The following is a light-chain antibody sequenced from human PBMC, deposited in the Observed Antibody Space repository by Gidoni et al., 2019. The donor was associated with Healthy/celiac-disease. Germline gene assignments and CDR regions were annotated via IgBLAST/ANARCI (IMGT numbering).Light chain of an antibody. V-gene: IGKV2-28*01. Sequence: DIGMTQYPLSLPVTPGEPASISCRSSQSLLHSNGYNYLDWYLQKPGQSPQLLIYLGSNRASGVPDRFSGSGSGTDFTLKISRVEAEDVGVYYCMQALQTPFTFGPGTKVDIK. J-gene: IGKJ3*01. CDR2: LGS. CDR1: QSLLHSNGYNY. CDR3: MQALQTPFT.